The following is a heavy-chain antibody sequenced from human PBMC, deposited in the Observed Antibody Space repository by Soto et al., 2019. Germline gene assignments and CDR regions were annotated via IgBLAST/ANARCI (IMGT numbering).Heavy chain of an antibody. V-gene: IGHV4-4*07. J-gene: IGHJ4*02. Sequence: SSETLSLTCSVSGGSMNNYYWSWIRQPAGKGLEWIGRIYSTGSTNYNPSLKSRLTMSLDTSKNQFSLNLSSVIVADTAMYYCAIGSTVAGRRHYFDHWGQGILVTVSS. CDR3: AIGSTVAGRRHYFDH. CDR1: GGSMNNYY. CDR2: IYSTGST. D-gene: IGHD6-19*01.